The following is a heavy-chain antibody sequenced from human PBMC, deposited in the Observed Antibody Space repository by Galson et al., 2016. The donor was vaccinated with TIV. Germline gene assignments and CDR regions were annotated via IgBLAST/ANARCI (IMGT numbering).Heavy chain of an antibody. CDR2: IYYRGST. V-gene: IGHV4-39*01. J-gene: IGHJ4*02. D-gene: IGHD3-9*01. CDR1: GGPITSRDDY. CDR3: ARHGRLGIDN. Sequence: SETLSLTCTVSGGPITSRDDYWGWIRLSPGKGLAWIGSIYYRGSTYYNPSLKSRVTISIDTSKNHFSLKLTSVSVADSAVYYCARHGRLGIDNWGQGTLVTVSS.